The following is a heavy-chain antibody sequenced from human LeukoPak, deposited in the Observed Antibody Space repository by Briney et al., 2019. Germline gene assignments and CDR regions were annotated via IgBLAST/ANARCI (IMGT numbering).Heavy chain of an antibody. J-gene: IGHJ5*02. V-gene: IGHV3-7*01. CDR2: IDQDGGEK. CDR1: GFTFSRFW. CDR3: AIGGVGFDH. Sequence: PGGSLRLSCVASGFTFSRFWMAWVRQAPGKGLEWVAYIDQDGGEKYYVDSVKGRFTISTDNATQSLYLQRNGLKSEDPAFHYPAIGGVGFDHWGQGTLVTVSS. D-gene: IGHD3-16*01.